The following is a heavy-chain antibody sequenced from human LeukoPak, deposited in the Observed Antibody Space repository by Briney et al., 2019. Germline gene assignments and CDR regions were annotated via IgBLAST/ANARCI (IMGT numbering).Heavy chain of an antibody. Sequence: ASVKVSCMASGYTFTSYGISWVRPAPGQGLEWMGRISAHNGNTNYAQKLQGRVTMTTDTSTSTAYMELRSLRSDDTAVYYCARDSAPHSSGWYLGSSQFDYWGQGTLVTVSS. CDR2: ISAHNGNT. J-gene: IGHJ4*02. CDR3: ARDSAPHSSGWYLGSSQFDY. CDR1: GYTFTSYG. V-gene: IGHV1-18*01. D-gene: IGHD6-19*01.